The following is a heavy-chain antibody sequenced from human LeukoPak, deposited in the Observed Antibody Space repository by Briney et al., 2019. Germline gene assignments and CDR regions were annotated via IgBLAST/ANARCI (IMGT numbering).Heavy chain of an antibody. CDR3: ARDGELVVVTAILDY. J-gene: IGHJ4*02. CDR2: ISYDGSNK. Sequence: GGSLRLSCAASGFTFSSYAMHWVRQAPGKGLEWVAVISYDGSNKCYADSVKGRFTISRDNSKNTLYLQMNSLRAEDTAVYYCARDGELVVVTAILDYWGQGTLVTVSS. D-gene: IGHD2-21*02. V-gene: IGHV3-30-3*01. CDR1: GFTFSSYA.